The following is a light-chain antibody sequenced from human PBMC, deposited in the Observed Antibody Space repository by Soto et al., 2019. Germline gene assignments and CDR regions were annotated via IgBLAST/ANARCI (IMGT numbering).Light chain of an antibody. CDR2: GNS. CDR3: QSYDSSLSGYVV. CDR1: SSNIGAGYD. V-gene: IGLV1-40*01. J-gene: IGLJ2*01. Sequence: QAVVTQPPSVSGAPGQRVTISCTGSSSNIGAGYDVHWYRQLPGTAPKLLIYGNSNRPSGVPDRFSGSKSGTSASLAITGLQAEDEADYYCQSYDSSLSGYVVFGGGTKLTVL.